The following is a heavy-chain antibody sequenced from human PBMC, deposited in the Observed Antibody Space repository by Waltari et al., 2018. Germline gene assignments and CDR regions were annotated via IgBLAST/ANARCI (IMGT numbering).Heavy chain of an antibody. CDR2: INHSGST. V-gene: IGHV4-34*01. Sequence: QVQLQQWGAGLLKPSETLSLTCAVYGGSFSGYYWSWIRQTPGEGLEWFGEINHSGSTNYNPSLNSRVTISVDTSKNQFSLKLSSVTAADTAVYYCARDGAYYDFWSGYRRIWFDPWGQGTLVTVSS. J-gene: IGHJ5*02. CDR3: ARDGAYYDFWSGYRRIWFDP. CDR1: GGSFSGYY. D-gene: IGHD3-3*01.